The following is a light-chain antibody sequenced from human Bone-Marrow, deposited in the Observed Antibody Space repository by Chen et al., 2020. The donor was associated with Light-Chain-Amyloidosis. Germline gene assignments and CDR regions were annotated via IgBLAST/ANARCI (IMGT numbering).Light chain of an antibody. CDR1: NSNIGSNY. Sequence: QSVLSSPPSVSAAPGQKVTISCAGSNSNIGSNYVSWYQQLPGTAPELLIYDNNKRTPKILDRFSGSTSGTSATMGISGLQTGDEADYYCGTWDSSLGAVVFGGGTKLTVL. CDR3: GTWDSSLGAVV. CDR2: DNN. V-gene: IGLV1-51*01. J-gene: IGLJ3*02.